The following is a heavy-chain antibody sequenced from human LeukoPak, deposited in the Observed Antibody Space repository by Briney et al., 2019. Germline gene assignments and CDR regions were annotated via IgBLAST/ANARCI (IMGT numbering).Heavy chain of an antibody. Sequence: PSETLSLTCTVSGGSLSNHYWNWIRHPAGTGLEYIGRIYHTGSTNYNPPLKSRVTLSVDTSNNQFSLNLTSVTAADTAVYYCARGPLGGESSDIWGQGTMVTVSS. CDR2: IYHTGST. CDR3: ARGPLGGESSDI. D-gene: IGHD3-16*01. V-gene: IGHV4-4*07. J-gene: IGHJ3*02. CDR1: GGSLSNHY.